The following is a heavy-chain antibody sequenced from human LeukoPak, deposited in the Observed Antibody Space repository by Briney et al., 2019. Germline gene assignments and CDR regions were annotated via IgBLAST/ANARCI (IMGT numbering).Heavy chain of an antibody. V-gene: IGHV1-2*02. CDR3: ARGLVWSGLLLVL. CDR2: INPNSGGT. D-gene: IGHD3-3*01. Sequence: ASVKVSCKASGYTFTGYYMHWVRQAPGQGLEWMGWINPNSGGTNYAQKFQGRVTMTRDTSISTAYMELSSLRSEDTAVYYCARGLVWSGLLLVLWGQGTLVTVSS. J-gene: IGHJ4*02. CDR1: GYTFTGYY.